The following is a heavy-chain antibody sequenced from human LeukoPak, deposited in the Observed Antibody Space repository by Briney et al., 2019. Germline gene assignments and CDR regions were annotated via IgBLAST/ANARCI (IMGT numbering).Heavy chain of an antibody. CDR1: GFTFSSYA. D-gene: IGHD4-17*01. CDR3: ARDRDYAFDY. V-gene: IGHV3-30-3*01. Sequence: GGSLRLSCAASGFTFSSYAMHWVRQAPGKGLEWVAVISYDGSNKYYADSVKGRFTISRDNSKNSLYPQMDSLRDEDTAVYYCARDRDYAFDYWGQGTLVTVSS. CDR2: ISYDGSNK. J-gene: IGHJ4*02.